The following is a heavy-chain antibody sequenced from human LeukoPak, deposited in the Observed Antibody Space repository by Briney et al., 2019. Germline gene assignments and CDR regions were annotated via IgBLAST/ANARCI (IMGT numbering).Heavy chain of an antibody. J-gene: IGHJ3*02. CDR1: GFTFSSYW. Sequence: GGSLRLSCAASGFTFSSYWMSWVRQAPGEGLEWVANIKQDGSEKYYVDSVKGRFTISRDNAKNSLYLQMNSLRAEDTAVYYCARDAYYYDSSGYYFDAFDIWGQGTMVTVSS. CDR2: IKQDGSEK. V-gene: IGHV3-7*01. D-gene: IGHD3-22*01. CDR3: ARDAYYYDSSGYYFDAFDI.